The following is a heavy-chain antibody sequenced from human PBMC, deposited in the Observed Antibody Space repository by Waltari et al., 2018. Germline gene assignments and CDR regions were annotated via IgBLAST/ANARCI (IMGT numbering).Heavy chain of an antibody. CDR2: IYHSGST. CDR3: ARHGSSWLGDLDY. V-gene: IGHV4-38-2*01. CDR1: GYSISSGYY. Sequence: QVQLQESGPGLVKPSETLSLPCAVSGYSISSGYYWGWIRQPPGKGLEWIGSIYHSGSTYYNPSLKSRVTISVDTSKNQFSLMLSSVTAADTAVYYCARHGSSWLGDLDYWGQGTLVTVSS. D-gene: IGHD6-13*01. J-gene: IGHJ4*02.